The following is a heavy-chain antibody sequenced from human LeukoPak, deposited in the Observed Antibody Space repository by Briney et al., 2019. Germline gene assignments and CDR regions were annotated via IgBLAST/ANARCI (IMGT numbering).Heavy chain of an antibody. CDR3: ARESGAFSPFGF. D-gene: IGHD1-26*01. J-gene: IGHJ4*02. Sequence: PETLSLTCAVSGGSILSTNWWSWVRQPPGKGLEWIREVHLSGASNYNPSLKSRVSMSIDKSRNHLSLELTSVTAADTAIYYCARESGAFSPFGFWGQGTLDTVSS. V-gene: IGHV4-4*03. CDR2: VHLSGAS. CDR1: GGSILSTNW.